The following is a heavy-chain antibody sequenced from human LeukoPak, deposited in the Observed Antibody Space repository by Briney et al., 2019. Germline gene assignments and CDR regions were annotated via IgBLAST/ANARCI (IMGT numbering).Heavy chain of an antibody. CDR3: ARGTTDYYFDY. V-gene: IGHV4-30-4*01. CDR2: IYYSGST. J-gene: IGHJ4*02. D-gene: IGHD1-1*01. Sequence: SETLSLTCTVSGGSISSGDYYWSWIRQPPGKGLDWIGYIYYSGSTYYNPSLKSRVTISVDTSKNQFSLKLSSVTAADTAVYYGARGTTDYYFDYWGQGTLVTVSS. CDR1: GGSISSGDYY.